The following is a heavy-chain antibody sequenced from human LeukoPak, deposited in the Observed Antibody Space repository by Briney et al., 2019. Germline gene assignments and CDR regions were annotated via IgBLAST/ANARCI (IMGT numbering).Heavy chain of an antibody. Sequence: GRSLRLSCAASGFTFSSSWMHWVSQGPGKGLVRVSRIKNDGSSTTYADSVKGRFTISRDNLKNTLYMQMNSLRAEDTAVYYCARDAPPVVWGQGALVTVSS. CDR3: ARDAPPVV. CDR2: IKNDGSST. D-gene: IGHD3-16*02. J-gene: IGHJ4*02. V-gene: IGHV3-74*01. CDR1: GFTFSSSW.